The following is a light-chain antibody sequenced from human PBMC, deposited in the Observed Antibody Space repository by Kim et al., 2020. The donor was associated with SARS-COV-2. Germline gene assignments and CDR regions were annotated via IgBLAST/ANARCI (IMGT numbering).Light chain of an antibody. CDR2: GNS. J-gene: IGLJ3*02. V-gene: IGLV1-40*01. CDR1: SSNIGAGYD. Sequence: VTTSLTGRSSNIGAGYDVHWDQQLAGTAPKLLIYGNSNRPSGVPDRFSGSKSGPSASLAITGLQAEDEADYYCQSYDSSLSGSVFGGGTQLTVL. CDR3: QSYDSSLSGSV.